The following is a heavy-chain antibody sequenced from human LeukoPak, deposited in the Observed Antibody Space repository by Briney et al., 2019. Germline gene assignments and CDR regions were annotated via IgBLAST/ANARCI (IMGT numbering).Heavy chain of an antibody. CDR2: IWYDGGEK. V-gene: IGHV3-33*01. CDR3: ARGSSNWILDD. J-gene: IGHJ4*02. D-gene: IGHD6-13*01. CDR1: GFTFTDYG. Sequence: PGRSLRLSCAASGFTFTDYGMHWVRQAPAKGLEWVALIWYDGGEKYYAHSVKGRFTISRDNSKNTLYLQMNSLRAEDTTVYYCARGSSNWILDDWGQGTLVTVSS.